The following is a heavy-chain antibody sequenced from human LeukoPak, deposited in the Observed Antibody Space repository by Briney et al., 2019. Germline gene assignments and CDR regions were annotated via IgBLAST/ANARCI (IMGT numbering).Heavy chain of an antibody. Sequence: ASVKVSCKASGYSFIGYYIHWVGQAPGKGREWMGWINPNRGGTIFAQKFQGRVTLTRDTSISTAYLELSRLRFDDTAVYYCARDWYYDILTGYSRYGMDVWGQGTTVTVSS. CDR3: ARDWYYDILTGYSRYGMDV. CDR1: GYSFIGYY. D-gene: IGHD3-9*01. CDR2: INPNRGGT. V-gene: IGHV1-2*02. J-gene: IGHJ6*02.